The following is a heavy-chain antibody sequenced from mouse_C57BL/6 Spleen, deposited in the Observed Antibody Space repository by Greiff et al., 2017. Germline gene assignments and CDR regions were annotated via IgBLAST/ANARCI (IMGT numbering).Heavy chain of an antibody. J-gene: IGHJ1*03. V-gene: IGHV1-15*01. Sequence: VQLQQSGAELVRPGASVTLSCKASGYTFTDYEMHWVKQTPVHGLEWIGAIDPETGGTAYNQKFKGKAILTADKSSSTAYMELRSLTSEDSAVYYCTRGHITTVGATGSFDVWGTVTTVTVSS. D-gene: IGHD1-1*01. CDR1: GYTFTDYE. CDR3: TRGHITTVGATGSFDV. CDR2: IDPETGGT.